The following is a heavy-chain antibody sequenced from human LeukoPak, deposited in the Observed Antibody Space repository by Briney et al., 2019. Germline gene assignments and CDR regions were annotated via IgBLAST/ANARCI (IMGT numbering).Heavy chain of an antibody. Sequence: SQTLSLTCAISGDSVSSNSVTWNWIRQSPSRGLEWLGRTYYRSTWYNDYAVSVRGRITVNPDTSKNQFALHLNSVTPEDTAVYYCARRLTQYDCFDPWGQGTLVTVSS. CDR1: GDSVSSNSVT. J-gene: IGHJ5*02. CDR2: TYYRSTWYN. V-gene: IGHV6-1*01. CDR3: ARRLTQYDCFDP. D-gene: IGHD2-2*01.